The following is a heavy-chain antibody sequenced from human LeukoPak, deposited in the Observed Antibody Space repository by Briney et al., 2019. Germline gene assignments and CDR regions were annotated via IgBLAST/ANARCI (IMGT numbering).Heavy chain of an antibody. CDR3: AREDGSSGYRPDY. J-gene: IGHJ4*02. V-gene: IGHV3-30-3*01. CDR1: GFTFSTYA. Sequence: GGSLRLSCAASGFTFSTYAMHWVRQVPGKGLEWVALIFYDGSEKFYADSVKGRFTISKDNSKNTPYLQMNSLRAEDTAVYYCAREDGSSGYRPDYWGQGTLVTVSS. D-gene: IGHD3-22*01. CDR2: IFYDGSEK.